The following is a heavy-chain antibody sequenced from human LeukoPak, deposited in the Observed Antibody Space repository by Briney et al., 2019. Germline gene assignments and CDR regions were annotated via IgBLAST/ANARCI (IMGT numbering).Heavy chain of an antibody. V-gene: IGHV1-69*04. CDR2: IIPILGIA. J-gene: IGHJ5*02. CDR3: ARAPLGIHNWFDP. D-gene: IGHD7-27*01. CDR1: GGTFSSYA. Sequence: SVKVSCKASGGTFSSYAISWVRQAPGQGLEWMGRIIPILGIANYAQKFQGRVTIAADKSTSTAYMELSSLRSEDTAVYYCARAPLGIHNWFDPWGQGTLVTVSS.